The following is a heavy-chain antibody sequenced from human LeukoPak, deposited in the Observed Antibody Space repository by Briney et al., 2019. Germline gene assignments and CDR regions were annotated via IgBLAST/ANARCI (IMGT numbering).Heavy chain of an antibody. Sequence: PSETLSLTCTVSGGSISSGDYYWSWIRQPPGKGLEWIGYIYHSGSTYYNPSLRSRVTISVDTSKNQFSLKLSSVTAADTAVYYCARDRPVTTHAFDIWGQGTMATVSS. CDR1: GGSISSGDYY. CDR2: IYHSGST. CDR3: ARDRPVTTHAFDI. V-gene: IGHV4-30-4*08. J-gene: IGHJ3*02. D-gene: IGHD4-17*01.